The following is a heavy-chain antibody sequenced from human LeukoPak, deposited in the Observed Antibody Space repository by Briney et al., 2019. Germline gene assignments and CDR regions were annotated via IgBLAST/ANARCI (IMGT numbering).Heavy chain of an antibody. CDR2: IYTSGST. CDR3: ARTRGRDIRGLWSGYSDYYYNYMDV. D-gene: IGHD3-3*01. J-gene: IGHJ6*03. CDR1: GGSISSGTYY. V-gene: IGHV4-61*02. Sequence: SQTLSLTCTVSGGSISSGTYYRSWIRQPAGKGLEWIGRIYTSGSTDYNPSFESRVTISVDTSKNQFSLKLSSVTAADTAVYYCARTRGRDIRGLWSGYSDYYYNYMDVWGKGTTVTVSS.